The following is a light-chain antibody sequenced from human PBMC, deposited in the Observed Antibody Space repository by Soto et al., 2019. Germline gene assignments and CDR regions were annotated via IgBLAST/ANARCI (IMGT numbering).Light chain of an antibody. Sequence: DIQMTQSPSSLSASVGDRVTITCRASQSINTYLNWYHQRPGKAPKVLIYAASSLQSGVPSRFSGSGYGTEFTLTVRSLQPEDSATYYCQQANTFPLTFGQGTRLEIK. J-gene: IGKJ5*01. CDR3: QQANTFPLT. CDR2: AAS. V-gene: IGKV1-39*01. CDR1: QSINTY.